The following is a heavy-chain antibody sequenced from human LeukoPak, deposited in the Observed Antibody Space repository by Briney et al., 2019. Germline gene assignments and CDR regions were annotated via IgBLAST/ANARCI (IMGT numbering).Heavy chain of an antibody. V-gene: IGHV3-23*01. Sequence: QPGGSLRLSCAVSGFTVSSSYMCCVSQPPGRGLVGGSAISCRGGSTYYAESVKGRFTISRDNSKNTLYLQMNSLTAEDTAVYYCAKFRGQWLASYYYYYYMDVWGKGTTVTVSS. CDR1: GFTVSSSY. CDR3: AKFRGQWLASYYYYYYMDV. D-gene: IGHD6-19*01. J-gene: IGHJ6*03. CDR2: ISCRGGST.